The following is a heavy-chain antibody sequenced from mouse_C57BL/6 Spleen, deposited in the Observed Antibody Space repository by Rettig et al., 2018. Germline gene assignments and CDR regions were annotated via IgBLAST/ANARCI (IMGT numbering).Heavy chain of an antibody. Sequence: KSSNYATYYADSVKDRFTISRDDSQSMLYLQMNNLKTEDTAMYYCVGDGVLSWFAYWGQGTLVTVSA. V-gene: IGHV10-3*01. CDR2: KSSNYAT. J-gene: IGHJ3*01. CDR3: VGDGVLSWFAY.